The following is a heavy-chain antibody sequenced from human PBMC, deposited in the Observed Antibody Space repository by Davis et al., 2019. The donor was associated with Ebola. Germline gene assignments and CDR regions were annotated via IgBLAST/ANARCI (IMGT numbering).Heavy chain of an antibody. V-gene: IGHV3-23*01. CDR1: GFPFYNFA. Sequence: GESLKISCVASGFPFYNFAMTWVRQAPGKGLEWVSAISGSGGSTYYAESVKGRFTISRDNSKNTLDLQMNSLRPEDTAVYYCVKTRSNWWNDALEIWGRGTMVIVSS. CDR3: VKTRSNWWNDALEI. CDR2: ISGSGGST. J-gene: IGHJ3*02. D-gene: IGHD2-8*02.